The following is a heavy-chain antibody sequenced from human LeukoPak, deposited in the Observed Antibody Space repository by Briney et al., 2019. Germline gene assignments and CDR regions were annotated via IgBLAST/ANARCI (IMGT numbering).Heavy chain of an antibody. D-gene: IGHD6-19*01. V-gene: IGHV3-33*01. Sequence: GRSLRLSCAASGFTFSTYGMHWVRQAPGKGLDWVALIWYDGSNEYYAGSVKGRFTISRDNSKNSLYLQMSSLRAEDTAVYYCARDPGGYSSDWTRLDYWGQGTLVTVSS. J-gene: IGHJ4*02. CDR2: IWYDGSNE. CDR1: GFTFSTYG. CDR3: ARDPGGYSSDWTRLDY.